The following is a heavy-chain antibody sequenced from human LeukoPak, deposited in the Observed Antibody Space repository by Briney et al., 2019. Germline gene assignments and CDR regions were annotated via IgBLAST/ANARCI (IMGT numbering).Heavy chain of an antibody. CDR3: ARHVSDYVWGSYRIYFDY. CDR1: GFTFSSYW. V-gene: IGHV4-39*01. J-gene: IGHJ4*02. Sequence: GSLRLSCAASGFTFSSYWMGWIRQPPGKGLEWIGSIYYSGSTYYNPSLKSRVTISVDTSKNQFSLKLSSVTAADTAVYYCARHVSDYVWGSYRIYFDYWGQGTLVTVSS. CDR2: IYYSGST. D-gene: IGHD3-16*02.